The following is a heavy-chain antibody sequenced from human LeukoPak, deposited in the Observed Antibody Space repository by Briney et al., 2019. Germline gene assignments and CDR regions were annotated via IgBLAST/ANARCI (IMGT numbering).Heavy chain of an antibody. CDR1: GFTFSNYD. Sequence: GGSLRLSCAGSGFTFSNYDMTWVRQAPGKGLEWVSSISSRSSYIYYADSVKGRFTISRDNAKSSLFLQMNSLRAEDTAVYYCARGDAFDIWGQGTMVTVSS. V-gene: IGHV3-21*01. J-gene: IGHJ3*02. CDR2: ISSRSSYI. CDR3: ARGDAFDI.